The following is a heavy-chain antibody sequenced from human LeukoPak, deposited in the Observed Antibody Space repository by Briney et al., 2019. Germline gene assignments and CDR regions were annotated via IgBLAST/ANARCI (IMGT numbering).Heavy chain of an antibody. V-gene: IGHV4-30-4*01. D-gene: IGHD3-9*01. CDR2: IYYSGST. Sequence: SETLSLTCTVSGDSISSGDYYWSWIRQPPGKGLEWIGYIYYSGSTYYNPSLKSRVTISVDTSKNQFSLKLSSVTAADTAVYYCARDGPDILTGYYFFDYWGQGTLVTVSS. CDR1: GDSISSGDYY. J-gene: IGHJ4*02. CDR3: ARDGPDILTGYYFFDY.